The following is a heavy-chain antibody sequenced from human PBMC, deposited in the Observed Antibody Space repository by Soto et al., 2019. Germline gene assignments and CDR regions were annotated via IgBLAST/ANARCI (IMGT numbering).Heavy chain of an antibody. D-gene: IGHD2-15*01. V-gene: IGHV4-59*12. CDR3: VGGRGRLVGFDY. Sequence: SETLSLTCTVSGDSISSYYWSWFRQPPGKGLEWIGDIYHGGSTNYSPSLESRVTISVDTSKNQFSLKLTSVTAADAVVYFCVGGRGRLVGFDYWGQGTPVTSPQ. CDR2: IYHGGST. CDR1: GDSISSYY. J-gene: IGHJ4*02.